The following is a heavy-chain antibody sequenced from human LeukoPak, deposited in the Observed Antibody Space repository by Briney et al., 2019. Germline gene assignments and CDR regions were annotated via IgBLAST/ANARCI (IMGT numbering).Heavy chain of an antibody. J-gene: IGHJ4*02. CDR2: INQDGSEK. CDR3: AGDGSSWYGGY. D-gene: IGHD6-13*01. CDR1: GFRLSSYW. Sequence: PGGSLRLSCGVSGFRLSSYWMSWVRQAPGKGLEWVANINQDGSEKYYVDSVKGRFTISRDNAKNSLYLQMNRLRAEDTAVYYCAGDGSSWYGGYWGQGTLVTVSS. V-gene: IGHV3-7*01.